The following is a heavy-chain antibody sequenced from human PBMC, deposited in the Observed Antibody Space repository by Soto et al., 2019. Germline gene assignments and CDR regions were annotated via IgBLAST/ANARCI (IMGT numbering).Heavy chain of an antibody. CDR1: GGTFSSYA. CDR2: IIPIFGTA. V-gene: IGHV1-69*13. J-gene: IGHJ6*02. Sequence: ASVKVSCKASGGTFSSYAISWVRQAPGQGLEWMGGIIPIFGTANYAQKFQGRVTITADESTSTAYMELSSLRSEDTAVYYCAKLEWLLYRGNYYYYYGMDVWGQGTTVTVSS. CDR3: AKLEWLLYRGNYYYYYGMDV. D-gene: IGHD3-3*01.